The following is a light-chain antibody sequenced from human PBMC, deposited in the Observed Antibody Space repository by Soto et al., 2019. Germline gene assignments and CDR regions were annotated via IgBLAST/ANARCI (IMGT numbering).Light chain of an antibody. CDR3: QQSYRISIT. CDR2: AAS. J-gene: IGKJ5*01. CDR1: QSISSY. Sequence: DIQMTQSPSSLSSSVGDIVTITFRSSQSISSYLNWYQQKPGKDPKLLIYAASSLQSGVPSRFSGSGSGTDFTLTISSLQPEDFATYYCQQSYRISITFGQGTRLEIK. V-gene: IGKV1-39*01.